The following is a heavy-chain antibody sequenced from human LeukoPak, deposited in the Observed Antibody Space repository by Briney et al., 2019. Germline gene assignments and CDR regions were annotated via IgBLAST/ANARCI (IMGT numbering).Heavy chain of an antibody. V-gene: IGHV3-23*01. CDR3: AKDRVYYDSRVYYVY. CDR1: GFTFSSYA. J-gene: IGHJ4*02. D-gene: IGHD3-22*01. CDR2: ISGSGGST. Sequence: PGGSLRLSCAASGFTFSSYAMSWVRQAPGKGLEWVSAISGSGGSTYYADSVKGRFTISRDNSKNTLYLQMNSLRAEDTAVYSCAKDRVYYDSRVYYVYWGQEPRATVSS.